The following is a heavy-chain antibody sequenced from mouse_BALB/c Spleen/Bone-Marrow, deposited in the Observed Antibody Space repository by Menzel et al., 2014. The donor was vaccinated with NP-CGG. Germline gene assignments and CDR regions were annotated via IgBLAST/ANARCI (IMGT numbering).Heavy chain of an antibody. CDR3: TRDHDYDWYFDV. CDR2: ISSDSDTI. V-gene: IGHV5-17*02. J-gene: IGHJ1*01. D-gene: IGHD2-4*01. Sequence: EVKLMESGGGLVQPGGSRKLSCTASGFTFSSFGMHWVRQAPEKGLEWVAYISSDSDTIYYADTVKGRFTISRDNPKNTLFLQMTSLRSEDTAMYYCTRDHDYDWYFDVRGAGTTVTVSS. CDR1: GFTFSSFG.